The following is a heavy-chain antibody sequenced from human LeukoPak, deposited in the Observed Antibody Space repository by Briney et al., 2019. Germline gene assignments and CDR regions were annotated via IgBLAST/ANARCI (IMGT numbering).Heavy chain of an antibody. J-gene: IGHJ4*02. CDR2: IYSGGST. CDR1: GFTVSSNY. V-gene: IGHV3-66*01. CDR3: ARVLDPYGDYYFDY. D-gene: IGHD4-17*01. Sequence: GGSLRLSCAASGFTVSSNYMSWVRQAPGKGMEWDSVIYSGGSTYNADSVKGRFTISRDNSKNTLYLQMNSLRAEDTAVYYCARVLDPYGDYYFDYWGQGTLVTVSS.